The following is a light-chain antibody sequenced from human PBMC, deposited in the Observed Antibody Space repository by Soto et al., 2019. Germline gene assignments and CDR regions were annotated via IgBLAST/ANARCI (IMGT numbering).Light chain of an antibody. J-gene: IGKJ3*01. CDR2: AAT. CDR3: LQDYNYPLT. V-gene: IGKV1-6*02. CDR1: QGIGND. Sequence: AIKMTQSPSSLSASVGDRVTITCRASQGIGNDLGWYQQKPGKAPKLLIYAATNFQSGVPSRFSGSRSGTDFTLTISSLQPEDFATYYCLQDYNYPLTFGPGTKVDI.